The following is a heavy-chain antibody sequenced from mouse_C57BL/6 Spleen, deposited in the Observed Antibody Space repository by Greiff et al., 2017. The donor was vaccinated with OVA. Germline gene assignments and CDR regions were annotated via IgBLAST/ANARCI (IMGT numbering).Heavy chain of an antibody. CDR3: ARQLGRMDY. V-gene: IGHV1-26*01. J-gene: IGHJ4*01. CDR1: GYTFTDYY. CDR2: INPNNGGT. Sequence: EVQLQQSGPELVKPGASVKISCKASGYTFTDYYMNWVKQSHGKSLEWIGDINPNNGGTSYNQKFKGKATLTVDKSSSTAYMELRSLTSEDSAVYYCARQLGRMDYWGQGTSVTVSS. D-gene: IGHD4-1*02.